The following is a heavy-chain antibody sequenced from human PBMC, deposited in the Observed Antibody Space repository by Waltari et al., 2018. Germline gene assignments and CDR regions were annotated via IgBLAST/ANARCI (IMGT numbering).Heavy chain of an antibody. V-gene: IGHV4-4*07. CDR1: GGSISSYY. D-gene: IGHD3-10*01. CDR2: IYTSGST. CDR3: ARDGVRGVTIDY. J-gene: IGHJ4*02. Sequence: QVQLQESGPGLVKPSETLSLTCTVSGGSISSYYWSWIRQPAGKGREWIGRIYTSGSTNYNPSLKSRVTMSVGTSKNQFSRKLSAGTAADTAVYYCARDGVRGVTIDYWGQGTLVTVSS.